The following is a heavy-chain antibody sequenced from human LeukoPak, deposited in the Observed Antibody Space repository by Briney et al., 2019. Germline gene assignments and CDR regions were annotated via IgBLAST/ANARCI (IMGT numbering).Heavy chain of an antibody. V-gene: IGHV1-46*01. CDR1: GYTFTSYY. Sequence: ASVKVSCTASGYTFTSYYMHWVRQAPGQGLEWMGIINPSGGSTSYAQKFQGRVTMTRDTSTTTVYMELSSLRSEDTAVYYCAREAGGQLCLDYWGQGTLATVSS. D-gene: IGHD5-18*01. CDR3: AREAGGQLCLDY. J-gene: IGHJ4*02. CDR2: INPSGGST.